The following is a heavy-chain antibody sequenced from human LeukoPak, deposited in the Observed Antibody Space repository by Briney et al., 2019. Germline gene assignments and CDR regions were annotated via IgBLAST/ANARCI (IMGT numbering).Heavy chain of an antibody. CDR1: GFTVSSNY. CDR2: IYSGGST. J-gene: IGHJ3*02. D-gene: IGHD5-24*01. Sequence: QPGGSLRLSCAASGFTVSSNYMSWVRQDPGKGLEWVSVIYSGGSTYYADSVKGRFTISRDNSKNTLYLQMNSLRAEDTAVYYCARAGGDGYNYGAFDIWGQGTMVTVSS. V-gene: IGHV3-53*01. CDR3: ARAGGDGYNYGAFDI.